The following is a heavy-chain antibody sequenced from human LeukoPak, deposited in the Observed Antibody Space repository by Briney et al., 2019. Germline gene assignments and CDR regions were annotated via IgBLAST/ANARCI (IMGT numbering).Heavy chain of an antibody. D-gene: IGHD3-9*01. CDR2: INPNSGGT. V-gene: IGHV1-2*06. J-gene: IGHJ5*02. CDR1: GYTFTGYY. CDR3: ATPNYDILTGYGWFDP. Sequence: ASVKVSXKASGYTFTGYYMHWVRQAPGQGLEWMGRINPNSGGTNYAQKFQGRVTMTRDTSISTAYMELSRLRSDDTAVYYCATPNYDILTGYGWFDPWGQGTLVTVSS.